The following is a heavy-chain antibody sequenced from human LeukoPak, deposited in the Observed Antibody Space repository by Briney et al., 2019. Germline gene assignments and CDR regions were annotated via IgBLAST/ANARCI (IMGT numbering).Heavy chain of an antibody. V-gene: IGHV3-21*01. CDR1: GFTFSTYT. Sequence: GGSLRLSCAASGFTFSTYTINWVRQAPGKGLEWVSSISSSSSYIYYADSVKGRFTISRDNAKNSLYLQMNSLRAEDTAVYYCARDLLGRDGGVMGYWGQGTLVTVSS. D-gene: IGHD3-16*01. CDR2: ISSSSSYI. J-gene: IGHJ4*02. CDR3: ARDLLGRDGGVMGY.